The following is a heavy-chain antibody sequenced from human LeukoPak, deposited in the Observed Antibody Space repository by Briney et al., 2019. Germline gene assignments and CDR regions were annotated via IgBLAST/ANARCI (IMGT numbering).Heavy chain of an antibody. CDR2: ISSSTTTI. CDR3: ASYTPGPCTRGLQY. D-gene: IGHD2-15*01. CDR1: GFTFSTYN. Sequence: GGSLRLSCTASGFTFSTYNMNWVRQAPGKGLEWVSYISSSTTTISYADSVKGRFTISRDNAKNSLYLQMNSLRVEDTAVYYCASYTPGPCTRGLQYWGQGALVTVSS. V-gene: IGHV3-48*04. J-gene: IGHJ4*02.